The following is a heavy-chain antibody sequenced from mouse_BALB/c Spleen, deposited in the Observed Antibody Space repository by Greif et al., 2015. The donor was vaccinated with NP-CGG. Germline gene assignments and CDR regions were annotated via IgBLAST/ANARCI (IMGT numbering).Heavy chain of an antibody. D-gene: IGHD4-1*01. CDR2: IYPGSGNT. V-gene: IGHV1-84*02. J-gene: IGHJ4*01. Sequence: QVQLKQSGPELVKPGASAKISCKASGYTFTDYYINWVKQKPGQGLEWIGWIYPGSGNTKYNEKSKGKATLTVDTSSSTAYMQLSSLTSEDTAVYFCARRTGTEAMDYWGQGTSVTVSS. CDR1: GYTFTDYY. CDR3: ARRTGTEAMDY.